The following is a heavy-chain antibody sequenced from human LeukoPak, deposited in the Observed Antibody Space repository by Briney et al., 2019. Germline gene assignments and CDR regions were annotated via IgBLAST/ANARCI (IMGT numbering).Heavy chain of an antibody. CDR1: GFSINSYD. J-gene: IGHJ5*02. CDR3: ARADCSASTCYLRRSWFDP. D-gene: IGHD3-9*01. Sequence: GGSLKLSCTASGFSINSYDMNWVRQAPGKGLEWVSSISPKSDFIYYSGSVRGRFTISRDNADNSLYLQMNSPRAEDTAVYYCARADCSASTCYLRRSWFDPWGQGTLVTVSS. V-gene: IGHV3-21*01. CDR2: ISPKSDFI.